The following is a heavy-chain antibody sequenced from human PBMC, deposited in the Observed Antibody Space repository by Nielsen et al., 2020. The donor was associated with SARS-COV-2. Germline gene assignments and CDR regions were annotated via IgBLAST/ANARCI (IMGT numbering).Heavy chain of an antibody. V-gene: IGHV5-51*01. J-gene: IGHJ4*02. CDR3: ARGVIEYYFDY. D-gene: IGHD2/OR15-2a*01. Sequence: GGSLRLSCKGSGYSFTSYWIGWVRQMPGKGLEWMGIIYPGDSDTRYSPSFQGQVTISADKSISTAYLQWSSLKASDTAMYYCARGVIEYYFDYWGQGTLVTVSS. CDR2: IYPGDSDT. CDR1: GYSFTSYW.